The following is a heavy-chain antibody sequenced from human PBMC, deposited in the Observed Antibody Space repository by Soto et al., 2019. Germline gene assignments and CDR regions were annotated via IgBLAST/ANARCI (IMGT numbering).Heavy chain of an antibody. Sequence: GGSLRLSCAASGFTFSSYDMHWVRQATGKGLEWVSAIGTAGDTYYPGSVKGRFTISRENAKNSLYLQMNSLRAGDTAVYYCARVSECSGGSCYSGAFDIWGQGTMVTVSS. J-gene: IGHJ3*02. V-gene: IGHV3-13*01. CDR2: IGTAGDT. CDR3: ARVSECSGGSCYSGAFDI. D-gene: IGHD2-15*01. CDR1: GFTFSSYD.